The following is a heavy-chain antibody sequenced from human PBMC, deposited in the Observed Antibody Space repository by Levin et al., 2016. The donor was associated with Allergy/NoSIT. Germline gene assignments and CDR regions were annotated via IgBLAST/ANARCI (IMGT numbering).Heavy chain of an antibody. CDR2: IRSKSNNYAT. D-gene: IGHD6-13*01. Sequence: GGSLRLSCAASGFAFSGSAMHWVRQASGKGLEWVGRIRSKSNNYATAYGASVEGRFTISRDDSKNTAYLQMDGLKTEDTAVYFCTRRSGAAGTLNWYFDLWGRGTLVTVSS. CDR1: GFAFSGSA. CDR3: TRRSGAAGTLNWYFDL. V-gene: IGHV3-73*01. J-gene: IGHJ2*01.